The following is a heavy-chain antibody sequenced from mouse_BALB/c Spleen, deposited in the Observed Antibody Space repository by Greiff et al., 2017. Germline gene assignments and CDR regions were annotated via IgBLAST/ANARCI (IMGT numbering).Heavy chain of an antibody. Sequence: VQLKQSGGGLVKPGGSLKLSCAASGFTFSDYYMYWVRQTPEKRLEWVATISDGGSYTYYPDSVKGRFTISRDNAKNNLYLQMSSLKSEDTAMYYCARLYYYGSSYPFAYWGQGTLVTVSA. CDR3: ARLYYYGSSYPFAY. V-gene: IGHV5-4*02. CDR2: ISDGGSYT. D-gene: IGHD1-1*01. J-gene: IGHJ3*01. CDR1: GFTFSDYY.